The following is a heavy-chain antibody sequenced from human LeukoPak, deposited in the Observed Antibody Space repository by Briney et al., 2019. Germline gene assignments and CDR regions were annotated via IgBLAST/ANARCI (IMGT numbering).Heavy chain of an antibody. CDR3: ASFEGGLRLS. CDR1: GLTFSSSY. D-gene: IGHD3-16*01. Sequence: PGGSLRLSCAASGLTFSSSYMSWVRQAPGKGLEWVSVIYSGGSTYYSDSVKGRFTTSRDNSKNTLFLQMNSLRAEDTAVYYCASFEGGLRLSWGQGTLVTVSS. V-gene: IGHV3-66*02. CDR2: IYSGGST. J-gene: IGHJ5*02.